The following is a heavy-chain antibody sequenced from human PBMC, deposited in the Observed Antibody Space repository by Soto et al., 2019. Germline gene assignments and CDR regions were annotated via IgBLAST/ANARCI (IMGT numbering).Heavy chain of an antibody. J-gene: IGHJ4*02. V-gene: IGHV4-59*08. D-gene: IGHD3-10*01. CDR1: GGSISGYY. CDR2: IYYRGNT. Sequence: QVQLQESGPGLVKPSETLSLNCTVSGGSISGYYWNWIRQTPGKGLEWIGYIYYRGNTYYNPSLKTRITISMDMSRSQFSLKLNSVTAADTAVYYCARFQGSGTSDVRGIDYWGQGTLVTVSS. CDR3: ARFQGSGTSDVRGIDY.